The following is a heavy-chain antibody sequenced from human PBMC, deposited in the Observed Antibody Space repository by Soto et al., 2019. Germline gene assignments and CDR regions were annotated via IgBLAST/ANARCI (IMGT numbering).Heavy chain of an antibody. J-gene: IGHJ4*02. Sequence: GGSLRLSCSASGFTFSTNAMSWFRQAPGMGLEFVSLISGSGNTIYYADSVKGRFTISRDNSKNTLSLQMNSLRAEDTAVYYCAKVGYDTFGYYLRSFDCWGQGTLVTVSS. CDR2: ISGSGNTI. V-gene: IGHV3-23*01. CDR3: AKVGYDTFGYYLRSFDC. CDR1: GFTFSTNA. D-gene: IGHD3-3*01.